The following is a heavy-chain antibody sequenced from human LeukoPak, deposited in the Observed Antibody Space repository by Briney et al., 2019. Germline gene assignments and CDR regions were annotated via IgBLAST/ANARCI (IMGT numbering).Heavy chain of an antibody. CDR1: GGTFSSYA. J-gene: IGHJ4*02. CDR3: AITYYYDSSGYYQALDY. CDR2: IIPIFGTA. V-gene: IGHV1-69*05. D-gene: IGHD3-22*01. Sequence: SVKVSCKASGGTFSSYAISWVRQAPGQGLEWMGGIIPIFGTANYAQKSQGRVTITTDESTSTAYMELSSLRSEDTAVYYCAITYYYDSSGYYQALDYWGQGTLVTVSS.